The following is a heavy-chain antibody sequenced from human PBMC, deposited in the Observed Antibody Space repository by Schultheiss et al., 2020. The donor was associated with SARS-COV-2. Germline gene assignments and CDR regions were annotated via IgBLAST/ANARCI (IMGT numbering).Heavy chain of an antibody. V-gene: IGHV4-4*07. CDR1: GGSISSYY. CDR3: ARDQYSSGWYGVEDY. D-gene: IGHD6-19*01. CDR2: IYTSGST. Sequence: SETLSLTCTVSGGSISSYYWSWIRQPAGKGLEWIGRIYTSGSTNYNPSLKSRVTMSVDTSKNQFSLKLSSVTAADTAVYYCARDQYSSGWYGVEDYWGQGTLVTVSS. J-gene: IGHJ4*02.